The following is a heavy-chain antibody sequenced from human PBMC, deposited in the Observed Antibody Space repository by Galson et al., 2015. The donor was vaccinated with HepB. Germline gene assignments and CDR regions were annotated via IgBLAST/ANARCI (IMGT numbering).Heavy chain of an antibody. CDR3: ARDGWYGSGTPRGPFDY. CDR1: GFTFSTYS. D-gene: IGHD3-10*01. CDR2: ISTSSSYI. J-gene: IGHJ4*02. V-gene: IGHV3-21*01. Sequence: SLRLSCAASGFTFSTYSMNWVRQTPGKGLEWVSSISTSSSYIYYADSVKGRFTISRDNAKTSLYLQMNSLRAEDTAVYYCARDGWYGSGTPRGPFDYWGQGTLVTVSS.